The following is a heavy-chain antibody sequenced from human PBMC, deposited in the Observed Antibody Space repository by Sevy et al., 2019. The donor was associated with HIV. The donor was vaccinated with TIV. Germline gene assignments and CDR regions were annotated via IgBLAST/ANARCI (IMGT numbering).Heavy chain of an antibody. CDR1: GFTVNSDY. CDR2: IHSDDTT. Sequence: GGSLRLSCAASGFTVNSDYMTWVRQAPGKGLEGVSVIHSDDTTYHANSVKDRFTISRDNFKNTLYLHMSSLRAEDTAVYYGARGKSRYGYALNYWGQGNLVTVSS. V-gene: IGHV3-66*01. D-gene: IGHD5-18*01. J-gene: IGHJ4*02. CDR3: ARGKSRYGYALNY.